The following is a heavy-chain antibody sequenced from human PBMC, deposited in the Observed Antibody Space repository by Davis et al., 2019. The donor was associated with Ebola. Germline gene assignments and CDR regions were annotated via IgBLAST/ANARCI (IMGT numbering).Heavy chain of an antibody. J-gene: IGHJ5*02. CDR2: ISGFGGST. D-gene: IGHD3-10*01. CDR3: VKDSQWFGEVFFDA. CDR1: GFTFSTNA. Sequence: GGSLRLSCEASGFTFSTNAMSWVRQAPGKGLEWVSGISGFGGSTYYADSVNGRFSISRDNSKNTLYLQMNSLRDDDTAVYYCVKDSQWFGEVFFDAWGQGTLVTVSS. V-gene: IGHV3-23*01.